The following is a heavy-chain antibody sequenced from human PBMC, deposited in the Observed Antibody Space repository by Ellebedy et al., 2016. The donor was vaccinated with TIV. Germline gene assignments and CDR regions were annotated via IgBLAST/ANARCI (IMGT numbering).Heavy chain of an antibody. D-gene: IGHD4-17*01. CDR1: GFSFRSYW. J-gene: IGHJ5*02. CDR2: LRHDGNLE. Sequence: PGGSLRLSCIGSGFSFRSYWMSWVRQAPGKGLEWVANLRHDGNLEYYADSVKGRFTITRDNAKNSLYLQMNGLRAEDKAVYYCARRGSYGDYAVQINSWFDRWGRGTLVTVSS. CDR3: ARRGSYGDYAVQINSWFDR. V-gene: IGHV3-7*01.